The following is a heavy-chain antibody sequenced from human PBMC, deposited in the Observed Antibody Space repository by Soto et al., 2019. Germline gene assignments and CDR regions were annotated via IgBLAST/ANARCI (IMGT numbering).Heavy chain of an antibody. Sequence: GGSLRLSCAASGFTFDDYAMHWVRQAPGKGLEWVSGISWNSGSIGYADSVKGRFTISRDNAKNSLYLQMNSLRAEDTALYYCAKATDILTGWYFDYWGQGTLVTVPQ. CDR3: AKATDILTGWYFDY. D-gene: IGHD3-9*01. J-gene: IGHJ4*02. CDR1: GFTFDDYA. V-gene: IGHV3-9*01. CDR2: ISWNSGSI.